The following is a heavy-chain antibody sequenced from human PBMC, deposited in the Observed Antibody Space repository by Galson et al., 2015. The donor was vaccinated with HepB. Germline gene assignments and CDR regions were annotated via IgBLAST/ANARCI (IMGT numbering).Heavy chain of an antibody. V-gene: IGHV3-73*01. CDR3: TRQGGYSGLR. CDR1: GFTFSGSA. D-gene: IGHD5-12*01. CDR2: IRSKANSYAT. Sequence: SLRLSCAASGFTFSGSAMHWVRQASGKGLEWVGRIRSKANSYATAYTASVKGRFTISRDDSKNTAYLQMNSLKTEDTAVYYCTRQGGYSGLRWGQGTLVTVSS. J-gene: IGHJ4*02.